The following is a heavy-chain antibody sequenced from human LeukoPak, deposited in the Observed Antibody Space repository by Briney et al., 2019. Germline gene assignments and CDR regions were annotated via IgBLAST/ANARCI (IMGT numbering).Heavy chain of an antibody. CDR2: ISSSSSYI. Sequence: NSGGSLRLSCAASGFTFSNYWMSWVRQAPGKGLEWVSSISSSSSYIYYADSVKGRFTISRDNAKNSLYLQMNSLRAEDTAVYYCARDLSRPQLLSPYFDYWGQGTLVTVSS. J-gene: IGHJ4*02. CDR1: GFTFSNYW. V-gene: IGHV3-21*01. D-gene: IGHD2-2*01. CDR3: ARDLSRPQLLSPYFDY.